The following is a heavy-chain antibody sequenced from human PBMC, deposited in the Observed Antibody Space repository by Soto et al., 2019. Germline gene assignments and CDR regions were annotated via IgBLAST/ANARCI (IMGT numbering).Heavy chain of an antibody. D-gene: IGHD2-21*02. V-gene: IGHV4-59*12. CDR3: ARDLWGYCGTDCYPLDV. J-gene: IGHJ6*02. CDR2: IYYAGTT. Sequence: SETLSLTCPVSGGSISPYYWSWIRQPPGKGLEWVGYIYYAGTTSYNPSLKSRVTISLETSKSQFSLRLSSVTAADTAVYYCARDLWGYCGTDCYPLDVWGQGTTVTVSS. CDR1: GGSISPYY.